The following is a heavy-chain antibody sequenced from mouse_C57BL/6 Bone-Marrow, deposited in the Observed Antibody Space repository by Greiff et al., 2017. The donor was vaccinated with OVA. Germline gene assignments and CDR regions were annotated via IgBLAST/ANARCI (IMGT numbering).Heavy chain of an antibody. Sequence: VQLQQSGAELVMPGASVKLSCKASGYTFTSYWMHWVKQRPGQGLEWIGEIDPSDSYTNYNQKFKGKSTLTVDKSSSTAYMQLSSLTSEDSAVYYCFIEDYWGQGTTLTVSS. J-gene: IGHJ2*01. V-gene: IGHV1-69*01. CDR1: GYTFTSYW. CDR2: IDPSDSYT. CDR3: FIEDY. D-gene: IGHD1-1*01.